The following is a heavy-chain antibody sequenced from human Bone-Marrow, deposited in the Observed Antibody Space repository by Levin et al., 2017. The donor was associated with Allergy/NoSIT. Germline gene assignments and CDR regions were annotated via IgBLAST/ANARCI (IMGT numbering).Heavy chain of an antibody. V-gene: IGHV1-8*01. CDR1: GYTFTSYD. D-gene: IGHD3-16*02. CDR3: ARGDHEHYDYVGGSYRYSPSYYYDGMDV. CDR2: MNPNSGNT. Sequence: ASVKVSCKASGYTFTSYDINWVRQATGQGLEWMGWMNPNSGNTGYAQKFQGRVTMTRNTSISTAYMELSSLRSEDTAVYYCARGDHEHYDYVGGSYRYSPSYYYDGMDVWGQGTTVTVSS. J-gene: IGHJ6*02.